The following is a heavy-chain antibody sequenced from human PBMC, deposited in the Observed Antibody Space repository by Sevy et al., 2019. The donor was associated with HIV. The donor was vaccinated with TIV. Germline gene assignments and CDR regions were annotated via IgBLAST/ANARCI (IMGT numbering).Heavy chain of an antibody. CDR3: ATAYDSSGYSRLTLVLGR. CDR2: IKSDTDGGTT. D-gene: IGHD3-22*01. Sequence: GGSLRLSCAVSGVTFSNAWMHWVRQAPGKGLEWVGRIKSDTDGGTTDYAAPVKGRLNILRDDSKDTLYQQMNSLKTVDTAVYYCATAYDSSGYSRLTLVLGRWGQGTLVTVSS. CDR1: GVTFSNAW. J-gene: IGHJ5*02. V-gene: IGHV3-15*07.